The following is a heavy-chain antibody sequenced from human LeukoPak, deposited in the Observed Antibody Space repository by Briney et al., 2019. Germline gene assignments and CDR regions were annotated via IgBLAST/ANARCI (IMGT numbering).Heavy chain of an antibody. D-gene: IGHD5-18*01. Sequence: MSSETLSLTCAVYGGSFSGYYWSWIRQPPGKGLEWIGEINHSGSSNYNPSLKSRVTISIDTSKNQFSLKLSSVTAADTAVYYCARATGGYSYGSWFDPWGQGTLVTVSS. CDR2: INHSGSS. CDR1: GGSFSGYY. J-gene: IGHJ5*02. V-gene: IGHV4-34*01. CDR3: ARATGGYSYGSWFDP.